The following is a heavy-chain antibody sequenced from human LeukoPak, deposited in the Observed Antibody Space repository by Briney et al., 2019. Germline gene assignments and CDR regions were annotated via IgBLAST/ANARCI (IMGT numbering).Heavy chain of an antibody. V-gene: IGHV4-59*01. CDR3: ARAFWYYDSSGYLYYFDY. CDR2: IYYSGST. J-gene: IGHJ4*02. CDR1: GGSISSYY. Sequence: SETLSLTCTVSGGSISSYYWSWIRQPPGKGLEWIGYIYYSGSTNYNPSLKSRVTISVDTSKNQFSLKLSSVTAADTAVYYCARAFWYYDSSGYLYYFDYWGQGTLVTVSS. D-gene: IGHD3-22*01.